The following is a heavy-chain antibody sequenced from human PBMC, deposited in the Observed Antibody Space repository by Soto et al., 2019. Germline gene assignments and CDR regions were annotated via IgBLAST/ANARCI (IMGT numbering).Heavy chain of an antibody. Sequence: QITLKESGPTLVKPTQTLTLTCTFSGFSLSTSGVGVGWIRQPPGKALEWLALIYWDEDKRYSPSLKSRLTITQDTSQNQVVLTMTNMDPVDTATYYCAHHIVVVPAAISNWFDPWGQGTLVTVSS. J-gene: IGHJ5*02. V-gene: IGHV2-5*02. CDR2: IYWDEDK. CDR3: AHHIVVVPAAISNWFDP. D-gene: IGHD2-2*01. CDR1: GFSLSTSGVG.